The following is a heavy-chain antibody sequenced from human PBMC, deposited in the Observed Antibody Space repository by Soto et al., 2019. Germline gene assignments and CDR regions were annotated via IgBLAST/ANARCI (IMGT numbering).Heavy chain of an antibody. V-gene: IGHV3-53*01. D-gene: IGHD3-22*01. J-gene: IGHJ5*02. CDR2: IYSGGSA. Sequence: GGSLRLSCAAFGFTVSSRFMSWVRQAPGKGLECVSVIYSGGSAFYADSLKGRFTISRDNSKNTLYLQMNSLTAEDTAVYYCARGGGAGYDLWGQGSRVTVSS. CDR1: GFTVSSRF. CDR3: ARGGGAGYDL.